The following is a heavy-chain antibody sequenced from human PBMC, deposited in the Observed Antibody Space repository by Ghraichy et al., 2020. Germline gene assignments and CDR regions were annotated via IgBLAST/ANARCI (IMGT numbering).Heavy chain of an antibody. D-gene: IGHD3/OR15-3a*01. CDR1: GFTFSDYD. CDR3: ARGDSWTGYYANDFDH. CDR2: IDNRGDTR. J-gene: IGHJ4*02. Sequence: LSLTCVVSGFTFSDYDINWVRQSPGKGLEWISYIDNRGDTRHYADSVKGRFTISRDNAKNIVFLQINSLRVEDTAVYYCARGDSWTGYYANDFDHWGQGTLVSVSS. V-gene: IGHV3-48*01.